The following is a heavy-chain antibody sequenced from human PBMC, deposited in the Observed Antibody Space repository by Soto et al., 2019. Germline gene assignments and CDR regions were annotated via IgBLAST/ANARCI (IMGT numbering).Heavy chain of an antibody. V-gene: IGHV1-69*13. Sequence: ASVKVSCKASGGTFSSYAISWVRQAPGQGLEWMGGIIPIFGTANYAQKFQGRVTITADESTSTAYMELSSLRSEDTAVYYCAKAYCGGDCYTVYYGMDVWGQGTTVTVSS. CDR3: AKAYCGGDCYTVYYGMDV. CDR1: GGTFSSYA. J-gene: IGHJ6*02. D-gene: IGHD2-21*02. CDR2: IIPIFGTA.